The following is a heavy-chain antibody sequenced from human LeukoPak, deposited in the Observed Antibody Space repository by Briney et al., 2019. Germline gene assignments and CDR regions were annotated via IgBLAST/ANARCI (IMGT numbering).Heavy chain of an antibody. CDR1: GYTFTSYD. Sequence: ASVKVSCKASGYTFTSYDISWVRQATGQGLEWRGWMNPNRGNTGYAQKFQGRVTMTRNTSISTAYMELSSLRSEDTAVYYCARVEPQWLLLGNAFDIWGQGTMVTVSS. CDR2: MNPNRGNT. D-gene: IGHD6-19*01. J-gene: IGHJ3*02. V-gene: IGHV1-8*01. CDR3: ARVEPQWLLLGNAFDI.